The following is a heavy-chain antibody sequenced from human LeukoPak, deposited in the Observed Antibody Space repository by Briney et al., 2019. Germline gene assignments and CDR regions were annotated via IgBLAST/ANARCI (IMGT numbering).Heavy chain of an antibody. CDR1: GGSFSGYY. D-gene: IGHD7-27*01. J-gene: IGHJ4*02. V-gene: IGHV4-34*01. CDR3: ASRKLGNDY. Sequence: QASETLSLTCAVYGGSFSGYYWSWIRQPPGKGLEWIGEINHSGSTNYNPSLKSRVTISADTSQNQFSLKLSSVTAADTAVYYCASRKLGNDYWGQGTLVTVSS. CDR2: INHSGST.